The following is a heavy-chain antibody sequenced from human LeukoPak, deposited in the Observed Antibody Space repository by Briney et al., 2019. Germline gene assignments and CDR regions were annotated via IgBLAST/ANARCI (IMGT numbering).Heavy chain of an antibody. V-gene: IGHV4-34*01. CDR1: GGSFSGYY. Sequence: SETLSLTCAVYGGSFSGYYWSWIRQPPGKGLEWIGYIYYSGSTYYNPSLKSRVTISVDTSKNQFSLKLSSVTAADTAVYYCARATSVVVAATGYYYYYGMDVWGQGTTVTVSS. D-gene: IGHD2-15*01. CDR3: ARATSVVVAATGYYYYYGMDV. CDR2: IYYSGST. J-gene: IGHJ6*02.